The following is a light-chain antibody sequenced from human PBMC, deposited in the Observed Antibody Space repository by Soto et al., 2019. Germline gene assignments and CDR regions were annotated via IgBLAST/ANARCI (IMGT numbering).Light chain of an antibody. Sequence: IQMTQSPSSLSASVGDRVTITCRTSQSINTYLNWYQQKPGEAPKLLIYAASILQNGVPSTFSGSGSGTDFTLTISTLQPEDFATYYCQQSYSTPRTFGGGTMVEIK. CDR2: AAS. V-gene: IGKV1-39*01. CDR3: QQSYSTPRT. J-gene: IGKJ4*01. CDR1: QSINTY.